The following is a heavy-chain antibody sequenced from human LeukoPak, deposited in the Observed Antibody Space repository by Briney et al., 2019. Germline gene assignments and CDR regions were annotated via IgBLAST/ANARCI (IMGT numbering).Heavy chain of an antibody. J-gene: IGHJ4*02. V-gene: IGHV4-4*07. D-gene: IGHD6-19*01. CDR1: GGSISSYY. CDR3: ARAKGRLVQGYFDY. CDR2: IYTSGST. Sequence: PSETLSLTRTVSGGSISSYYWSWIRQPAGKGLEWIGRIYTSGSTNYNPSLKSRVTMSVDTSKNQFSLKLSSVTAADTAVYYCARAKGRLVQGYFDYWGQGTLVTVSS.